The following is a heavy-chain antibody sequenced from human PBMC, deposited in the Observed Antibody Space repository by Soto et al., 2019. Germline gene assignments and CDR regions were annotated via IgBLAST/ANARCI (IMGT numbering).Heavy chain of an antibody. Sequence: QVQLVESGGLLVKPGGSLRLSCAASGFILSDYYMSWIRQAPGKGLECISYISTSDRIIYYADSVKGRFTISRDNAKNSLYLQMNSLRAEDTAVYYCARGATSFDPWGQGTRVTVSS. J-gene: IGHJ5*02. CDR3: ARGATSFDP. V-gene: IGHV3-11*01. CDR1: GFILSDYY. D-gene: IGHD2-15*01. CDR2: ISTSDRII.